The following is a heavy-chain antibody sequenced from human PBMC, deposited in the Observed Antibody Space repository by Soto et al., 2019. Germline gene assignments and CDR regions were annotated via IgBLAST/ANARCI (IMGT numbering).Heavy chain of an antibody. J-gene: IGHJ5*02. CDR3: ARQSEVYEGYCSSTSCPNWFDP. V-gene: IGHV4-39*01. D-gene: IGHD2-2*01. Sequence: PSETLSLTCTVSGDSSSTTSYYWGWIRQPPGKGLEWIGSIYYSGSTYYNPSLKSRVTIPVDTSKNQFSLKLSSVTAADTAVYYCARQSEVYEGYCSSTSCPNWFDPWGQGTLVTVSS. CDR1: GDSSSTTSYY. CDR2: IYYSGST.